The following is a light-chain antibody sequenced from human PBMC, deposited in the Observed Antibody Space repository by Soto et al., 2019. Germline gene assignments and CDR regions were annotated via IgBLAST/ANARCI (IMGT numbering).Light chain of an antibody. CDR2: DVS. Sequence: QSALTQPASVSGSPGQSITISCTGTSSDIGCNNYVSWFQQRPGKAPTLIIYDVSNRPSGVSTHFSGSKSGNTASLTISGLLHEDEDEYYYSSYTTTTRVFGGGTKLTVL. CDR3: SSYTTTTRV. V-gene: IGLV2-14*01. CDR1: SSDIGCNNY. J-gene: IGLJ3*02.